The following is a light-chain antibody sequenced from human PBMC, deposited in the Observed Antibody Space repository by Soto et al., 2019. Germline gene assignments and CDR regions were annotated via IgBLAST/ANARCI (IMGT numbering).Light chain of an antibody. Sequence: EIVMTQSPATLSLSPGERATLSCRASQSVSSDLAWYHQKPGQAPRLLIYGASTRATGIPARFSGSGSGTEFTLTINSLQSEDFAVYYCQQYNNWPQTFGQGTKVDIK. J-gene: IGKJ1*01. CDR3: QQYNNWPQT. V-gene: IGKV3-15*01. CDR2: GAS. CDR1: QSVSSD.